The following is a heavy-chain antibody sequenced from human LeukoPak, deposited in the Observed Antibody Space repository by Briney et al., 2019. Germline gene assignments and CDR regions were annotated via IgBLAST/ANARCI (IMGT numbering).Heavy chain of an antibody. Sequence: GGSLRLSCAASGFTFSSYAMSWVRQAPGKGLEWVSTVTGSGGNTYYADSVKGRFTISRDNSKNTLYLQMNSLRAEDTAVYYCARYRVVVITNKNYYFDYWGQGTLVTVSS. CDR2: VTGSGGNT. CDR3: ARYRVVVITNKNYYFDY. CDR1: GFTFSSYA. J-gene: IGHJ4*02. V-gene: IGHV3-23*01. D-gene: IGHD3-22*01.